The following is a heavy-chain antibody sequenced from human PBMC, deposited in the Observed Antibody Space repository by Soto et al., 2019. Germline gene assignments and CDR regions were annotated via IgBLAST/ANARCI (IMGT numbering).Heavy chain of an antibody. CDR1: GGSFSGYY. Sequence: SETLSLTCAVYGGSFSGYYWSWIRQPPGKGLEWIGEINHSGSTNYNPSLKSRVTISVDTSKNQFSLKLSSVTAADTAVYYCIGTSRDFDIWGQGISVTVSS. V-gene: IGHV4-34*01. CDR3: IGTSRDFDI. J-gene: IGHJ3*02. CDR2: INHSGST. D-gene: IGHD2-2*01.